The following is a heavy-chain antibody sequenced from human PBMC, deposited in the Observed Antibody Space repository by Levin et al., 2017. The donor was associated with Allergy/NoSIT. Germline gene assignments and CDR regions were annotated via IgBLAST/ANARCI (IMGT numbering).Heavy chain of an antibody. CDR2: ISYDGSNK. J-gene: IGHJ4*02. Sequence: GGSLRLSCAASGFTFSSYAMHWVRQAPGKGLEWVAVISYDGSNKYYADSVKGRFTISRDNSKNTLYLQMNSLRAEDTAVYYCATDRGLYGSRSYSSLYYWDQGTLVTVSS. V-gene: IGHV3-30-3*01. D-gene: IGHD3-10*01. CDR1: GFTFSSYA. CDR3: ATDRGLYGSRSYSSLYY.